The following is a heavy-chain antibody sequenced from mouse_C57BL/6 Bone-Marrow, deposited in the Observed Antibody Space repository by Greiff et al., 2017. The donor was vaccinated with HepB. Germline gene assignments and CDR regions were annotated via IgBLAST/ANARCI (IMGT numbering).Heavy chain of an antibody. D-gene: IGHD2-2*01. J-gene: IGHJ3*01. Sequence: EVHLVESGPGLVKPSQSLSLTCSVTGYSITSGYYWNWIRQFPGNKLEWMGYISYDGSNNYNPSLKNRISITRDTSKNQFFLKLNSVTTEDTATYYCAKGDYGYDGGFAYWGQGTLVTVSA. CDR3: AKGDYGYDGGFAY. V-gene: IGHV3-6*01. CDR1: GYSITSGYY. CDR2: ISYDGSN.